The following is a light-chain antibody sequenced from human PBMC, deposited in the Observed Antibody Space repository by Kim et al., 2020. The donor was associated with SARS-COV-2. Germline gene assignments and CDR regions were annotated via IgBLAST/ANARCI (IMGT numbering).Light chain of an antibody. CDR3: AAWDDRLSGPV. V-gene: IGLV1-44*01. J-gene: IGLJ7*01. CDR2: GND. CDR1: RSNMGPYA. Sequence: QKITIFCAGDRSNMGPYAGHWYQHRRGTAPQLLIYGNDQRPSGVPDRFSGSKSGTSSSLDISGLQSADEAQYSCAAWDDRLSGPVFGGGTQLTVL.